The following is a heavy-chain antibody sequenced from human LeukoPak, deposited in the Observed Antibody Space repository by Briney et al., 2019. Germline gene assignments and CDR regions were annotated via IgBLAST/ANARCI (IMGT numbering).Heavy chain of an antibody. CDR3: AREADSYYYYMDV. V-gene: IGHV3-20*03. Sequence: SWVRQAPGKGLEWVSGINWNGGSTGYADSVKGRFTISRDNAKNSLYLQINSLRAEDTALYYCAREADSYYYYMDVWGKGTTVTVSS. J-gene: IGHJ6*03. CDR2: INWNGGST.